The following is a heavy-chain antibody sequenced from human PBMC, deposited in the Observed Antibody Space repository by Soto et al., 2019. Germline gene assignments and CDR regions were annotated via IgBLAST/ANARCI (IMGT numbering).Heavy chain of an antibody. D-gene: IGHD3-3*01. V-gene: IGHV1-8*01. CDR1: GYTFTSYD. CDR3: ARAYDFWSGYYSGAGYYYYMDV. Sequence: ASVKVSCKASGYTFTSYDINWVRQATGQGLEWMGWMNPNSGNTGYAQKFQGRVTMTRNTSISTAYMELSSLRSEDTAVYYCARAYDFWSGYYSGAGYYYYMDVWGKGTTVTVSS. J-gene: IGHJ6*03. CDR2: MNPNSGNT.